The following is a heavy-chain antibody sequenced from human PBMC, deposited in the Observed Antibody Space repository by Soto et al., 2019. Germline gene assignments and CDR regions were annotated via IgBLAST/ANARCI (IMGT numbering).Heavy chain of an antibody. J-gene: IGHJ6*02. CDR3: ARNYSDYGDYYYYGMDV. V-gene: IGHV5-51*01. D-gene: IGHD4-17*01. Sequence: PGESLKISCKGSGYSFTSYWIGWVRQMPGKGLEWMGIIYPGDSDTRYSPSFQGQVTISADKSISTAYLQWSSLKASDTAMYYCARNYSDYGDYYYYGMDVWGQGTTVTVSS. CDR1: GYSFTSYW. CDR2: IYPGDSDT.